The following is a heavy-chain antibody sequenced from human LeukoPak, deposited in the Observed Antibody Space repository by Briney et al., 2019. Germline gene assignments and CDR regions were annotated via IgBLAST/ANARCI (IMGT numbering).Heavy chain of an antibody. J-gene: IGHJ2*01. Sequence: TSETLSLTCTVSGGSISSYYWSWIRQPAGKGLEWIGRIYTSGSTNYNPSLKSRVTMSVDTSKNQFSLKLSSVTAADTAVYYCARKPSGNSGYYWYFDLWGRGTLVTVSS. CDR3: ARKPSGNSGYYWYFDL. V-gene: IGHV4-4*07. D-gene: IGHD5-12*01. CDR2: IYTSGST. CDR1: GGSISSYY.